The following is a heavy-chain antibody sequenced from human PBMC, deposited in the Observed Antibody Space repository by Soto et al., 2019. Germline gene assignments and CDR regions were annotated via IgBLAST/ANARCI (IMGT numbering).Heavy chain of an antibody. V-gene: IGHV1-18*01. J-gene: IGHJ6*02. D-gene: IGHD3-3*01. CDR3: ARAGFLEWLLSTNWRNYYYGMDV. Sequence: GASVKVSCKASGYTFTSYGISWVRQAPGQGLEWMGWISAYNGNTNYAQKLQGRVTMTTDTSTSTAYMELRSLRSDDTAVYYCARAGFLEWLLSTNWRNYYYGMDVWGQGTTVTVSS. CDR1: GYTFTSYG. CDR2: ISAYNGNT.